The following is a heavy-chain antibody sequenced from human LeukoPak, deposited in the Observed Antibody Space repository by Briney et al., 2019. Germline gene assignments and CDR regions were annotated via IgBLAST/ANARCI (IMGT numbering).Heavy chain of an antibody. V-gene: IGHV4-38-2*02. CDR1: GYSMSSGYY. CDR3: ARGLSVHWGGFDY. Sequence: PSETLSLTCTVSGYSMSSGYYWGWIRQPPERGLEWIGSMYHTGSTYYNPSLKSRVTISVDTSKNQFYLKLSSVTAADTAVYYCARGLSVHWGGFDYWGQGTLVTVSS. CDR2: MYHTGST. D-gene: IGHD7-27*01. J-gene: IGHJ4*02.